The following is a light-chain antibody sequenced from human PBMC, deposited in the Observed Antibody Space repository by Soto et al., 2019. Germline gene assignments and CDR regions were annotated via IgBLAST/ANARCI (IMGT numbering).Light chain of an antibody. V-gene: IGLV2-11*01. CDR1: ASDVGYYNY. J-gene: IGLJ3*02. CDR3: CSYAGSYTFEV. CDR2: DVS. Sequence: QSVLTQPRSVSGSPGQSVTISCTGTASDVGYYNYVSWYQQHPGKAPKLMIYDVSKRPSGVPDRFSGSKSGNTASLTISGLQAEDEADYYCCSYAGSYTFEVFGGGTKLTVL.